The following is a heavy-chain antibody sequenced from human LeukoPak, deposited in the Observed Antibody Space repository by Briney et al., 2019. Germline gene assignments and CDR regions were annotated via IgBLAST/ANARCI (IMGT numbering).Heavy chain of an antibody. J-gene: IGHJ4*02. V-gene: IGHV3-7*01. D-gene: IGHD3-9*01. CDR1: GFTFSSYW. CDR3: ARGTSILTGYYLYFDY. Sequence: GGSLRLSCAASGFTFSSYWMSWVRQAPGKGLEWVANIKQDGSEKYYVDSVKGRFTISRDNAKNSLYLQMNSLRAEDTAVYYCARGTSILTGYYLYFDYWGQGTLVTVSS. CDR2: IKQDGSEK.